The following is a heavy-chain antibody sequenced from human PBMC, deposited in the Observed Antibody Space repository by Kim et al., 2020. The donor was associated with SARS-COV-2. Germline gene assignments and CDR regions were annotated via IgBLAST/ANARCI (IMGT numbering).Heavy chain of an antibody. CDR1: GYTFTSYY. J-gene: IGHJ5*02. Sequence: ASVKVSCKASGYTFTSYYMHWVRQAPGQGLEWMGIINPSGGSTSYAQKFQGRGTMTRDTSTSTVYMELSSLRSEDTAVYYCARGGTTIFGVVIIVQDLYNWFDPWGQGTLVTVSS. D-gene: IGHD3-3*01. CDR2: INPSGGST. CDR3: ARGGTTIFGVVIIVQDLYNWFDP. V-gene: IGHV1-46*01.